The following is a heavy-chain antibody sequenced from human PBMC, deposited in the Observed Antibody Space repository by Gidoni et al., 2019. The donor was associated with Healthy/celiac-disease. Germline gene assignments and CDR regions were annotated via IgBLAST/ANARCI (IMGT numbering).Heavy chain of an antibody. CDR3: AKGDVYEGALDY. Sequence: EVQLLESGGGLVQPGGSQSRSCAASGFTFSSYAMSWVRQAPGKGLGWVSAISGIGCSTYYADSVKGRFTISRDNSKNTLYLQMNSLRAEDTAVYYCAKGDVYEGALDYWGQGTLVTVSS. D-gene: IGHD2-8*01. CDR1: GFTFSSYA. J-gene: IGHJ4*02. V-gene: IGHV3-23*01. CDR2: ISGIGCST.